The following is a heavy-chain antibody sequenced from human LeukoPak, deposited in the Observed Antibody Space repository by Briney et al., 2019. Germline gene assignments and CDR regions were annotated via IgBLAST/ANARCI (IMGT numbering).Heavy chain of an antibody. Sequence: SETLSLTCTVSGGSLSSYYWNWIRQPPGKGLEWIGYIYYSGTTNYNPSPKSRVTISVDTSKNQFSLKLSSVTAADTAVYYCARLVRGVIQYYFDYWGQGTLVTVSS. V-gene: IGHV4-59*01. D-gene: IGHD3-10*01. CDR3: ARLVRGVIQYYFDY. CDR1: GGSLSSYY. J-gene: IGHJ4*02. CDR2: IYYSGTT.